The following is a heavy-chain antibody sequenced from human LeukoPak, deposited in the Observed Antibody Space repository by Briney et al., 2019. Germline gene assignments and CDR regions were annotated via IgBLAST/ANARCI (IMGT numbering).Heavy chain of an antibody. J-gene: IGHJ4*02. CDR3: TTEIWFGELLFDY. V-gene: IGHV3-23*01. CDR2: IDYSGGST. D-gene: IGHD3-10*01. Sequence: GGSLRLSCTASGFTLSSYEMSWIRQAPGKGLEWVSSIDYSGGSTHYADSVMGRFTISRDNSKNTLYLQLNSLKTEDTAVYYCTTEIWFGELLFDYWGQGTLVTVSS. CDR1: GFTLSSYE.